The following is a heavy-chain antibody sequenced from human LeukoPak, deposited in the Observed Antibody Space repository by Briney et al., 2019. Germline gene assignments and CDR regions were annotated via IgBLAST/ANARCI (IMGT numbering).Heavy chain of an antibody. CDR3: ARGRYCSGGICYFDY. CDR2: IYPGDSDT. Sequence: GESLKISCGGSGYNFPSDWIGWVRQMPGRGLEWMGIIYPGDSDTRYSPSFQGQVNISADKSINTAYLQWSSLKASDTAMYYCARGRYCSGGICYFDYWGQGTLVTVSS. D-gene: IGHD2-15*01. V-gene: IGHV5-51*01. CDR1: GYNFPSDW. J-gene: IGHJ4*02.